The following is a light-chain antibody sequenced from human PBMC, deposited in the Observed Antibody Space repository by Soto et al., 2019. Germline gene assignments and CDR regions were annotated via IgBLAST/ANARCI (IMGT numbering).Light chain of an antibody. V-gene: IGLV2-23*01. CDR2: EGS. CDR3: CSYAGSSTYG. Sequence: QSFLTQPASVSGSPGRSITISCTGTSSDVGSYNLVSWYQQHPGKAPKLMIYEGSIRPSGVSNRFSGSKSGNTASLTISGLQAEDEADYYCCSYAGSSTYGFGTGTKVTVL. J-gene: IGLJ1*01. CDR1: SSDVGSYNL.